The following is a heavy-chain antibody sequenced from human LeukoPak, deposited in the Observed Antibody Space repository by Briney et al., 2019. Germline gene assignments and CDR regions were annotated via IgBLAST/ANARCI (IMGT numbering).Heavy chain of an antibody. CDR3: ARDPGIPHYDILTGSYFDL. CDR1: GGSISSYY. D-gene: IGHD3-9*01. CDR2: IYYSGST. V-gene: IGHV4-59*01. J-gene: IGHJ2*01. Sequence: SETLSLTCTVSGGSISSYYWSWIRQPPGKGLEWIGYIYYSGSTNYNSSLKSRVTISVDTSKNQFSLKLSSVTAADTAVYYCARDPGIPHYDILTGSYFDLWGRGTLVTVSS.